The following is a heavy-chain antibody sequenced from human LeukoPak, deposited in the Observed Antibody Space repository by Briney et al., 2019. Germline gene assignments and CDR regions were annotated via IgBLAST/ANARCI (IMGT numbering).Heavy chain of an antibody. J-gene: IGHJ4*02. V-gene: IGHV3-20*04. CDR1: GFTFDEHG. Sequence: PGGSRRLSCAASGFTFDEHGMSWVRQAPGKGLEWVSDINWKGGNTGYADSVKGRFTISRDNAKNSLYLQMNSLRAEDTALYYCATYSYGSRTSHFDFWGQGTLVTVSS. D-gene: IGHD3-10*01. CDR3: ATYSYGSRTSHFDF. CDR2: INWKGGNT.